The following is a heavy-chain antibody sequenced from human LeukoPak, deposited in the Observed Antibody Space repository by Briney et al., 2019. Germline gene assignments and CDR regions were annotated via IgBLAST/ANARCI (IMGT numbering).Heavy chain of an antibody. J-gene: IGHJ3*02. CDR2: ISSSGTYV. Sequence: GGSLRLSCAASGFTFSSNSMNWARQAPGKGLEWVSSISSSGTYVYYADSVKGRFTISRDNAKNSLSLQMNSLRADDAAVYYCARASSKQLAGYLPDGFDIWGQGTMVTVSS. CDR1: GFTFSSNS. D-gene: IGHD3-9*01. V-gene: IGHV3-21*01. CDR3: ARASSKQLAGYLPDGFDI.